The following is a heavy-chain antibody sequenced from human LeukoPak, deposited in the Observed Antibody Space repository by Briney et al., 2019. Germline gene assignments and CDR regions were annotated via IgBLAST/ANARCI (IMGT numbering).Heavy chain of an antibody. Sequence: ASVKVSCKASGYTFTGYYMHWVRQAPGQGLEWMGWINPNSGNTGYAQKFQGRVTITRNTSISTAYMELSSLRSEDTAVYYCARGDYGDSTFDYWGQGTLVTVSS. D-gene: IGHD4-17*01. V-gene: IGHV1-8*03. CDR1: GYTFTGYY. CDR2: INPNSGNT. J-gene: IGHJ4*02. CDR3: ARGDYGDSTFDY.